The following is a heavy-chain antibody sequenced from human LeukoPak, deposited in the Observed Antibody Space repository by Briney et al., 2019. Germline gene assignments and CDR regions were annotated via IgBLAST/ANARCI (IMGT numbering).Heavy chain of an antibody. D-gene: IGHD2-15*01. CDR3: AKSGPEGKGGTSLYYYYYMDV. Sequence: SETQSLTCTVSGGSISSYYWSWIRQPAGKGLEWIGRIYTSGSTNYNPSLKSRVTMSVDTSKNQFSLKLSSVTAADTAVYYCAKSGPEGKGGTSLYYYYYMDVRGKGTTVTISS. CDR2: IYTSGST. J-gene: IGHJ6*03. V-gene: IGHV4-4*07. CDR1: GGSISSYY.